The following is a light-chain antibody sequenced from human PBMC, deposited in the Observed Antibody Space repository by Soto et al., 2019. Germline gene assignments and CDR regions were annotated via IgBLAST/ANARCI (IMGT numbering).Light chain of an antibody. Sequence: ESMVTQSPGTLSLSPGERATLSCRASQSISSRYLTWYQHKPGQAPRLLIYGASIRATGIPDRFSRSGSGTEFTLTISRREAEDFAVYYCQQFRSSPPSFTFGQGTKLEI. V-gene: IGKV3-20*01. J-gene: IGKJ2*01. CDR3: QQFRSSPPSFT. CDR1: QSISSRY. CDR2: GAS.